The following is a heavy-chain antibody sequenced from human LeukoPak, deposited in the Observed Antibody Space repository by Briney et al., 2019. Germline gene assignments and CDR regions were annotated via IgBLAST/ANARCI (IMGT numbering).Heavy chain of an antibody. CDR2: ISSSSSYI. Sequence: PGGSLRLSCAASGFTFSSYSMNWVRQAPGKGLEWVSSISSSSSYIYYADSVKGRFTISRDNAKNSLYLQMNSLRAEDTAVYYCARLSVRGVTFDYWGQEPWSPSPQ. CDR1: GFTFSSYS. V-gene: IGHV3-21*01. J-gene: IGHJ4*01. D-gene: IGHD3-10*01. CDR3: ARLSVRGVTFDY.